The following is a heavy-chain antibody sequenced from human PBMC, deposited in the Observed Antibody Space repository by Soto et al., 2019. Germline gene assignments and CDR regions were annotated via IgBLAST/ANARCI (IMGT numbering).Heavy chain of an antibody. J-gene: IGHJ5*02. D-gene: IGHD6-13*01. CDR1: GYTFTGYY. Sequence: ASVKVSCKASGYTFTGYYMHWVRQAPGQGLEWMGWINPNSGGTNYAQKFQGWVTMTRDTSISTAYMELSRLRSDDTAVYYCARDRVGIAAAGRGGFDPWGQGTLVTVSS. CDR3: ARDRVGIAAAGRGGFDP. V-gene: IGHV1-2*04. CDR2: INPNSGGT.